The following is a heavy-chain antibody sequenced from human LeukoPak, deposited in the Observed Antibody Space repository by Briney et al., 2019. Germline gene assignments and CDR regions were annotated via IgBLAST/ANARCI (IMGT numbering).Heavy chain of an antibody. CDR1: GFTFSSYV. CDR3: VLVRGGGSEY. V-gene: IGHV3-30*04. CDR2: ISYDGSNK. Sequence: PGGSLRLSCVASGFTFSSYVMHWVRQAPGKGLEWVAVISYDGSNKYYADSVKGRFTISRDNSKNTLYLQMNSLRAEDTAVYYCVLVRGGGSEYWGQGTLVTVSS. J-gene: IGHJ4*02. D-gene: IGHD3-10*01.